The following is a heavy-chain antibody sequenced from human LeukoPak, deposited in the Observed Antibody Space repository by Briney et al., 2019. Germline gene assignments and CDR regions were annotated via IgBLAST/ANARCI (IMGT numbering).Heavy chain of an antibody. V-gene: IGHV3-30*03. D-gene: IGHD1-26*01. Sequence: PGRSLRLSCAASGFTFSSYGMHWVRQAPGKGLGWVAVISYDGSNKYYADSVKGRFTTSRDNSKNTLYLQMNSLRAEDTAVYYCARDRSRWELLQNAFDIWGQGTMVTVSS. CDR3: ARDRSRWELLQNAFDI. J-gene: IGHJ3*02. CDR1: GFTFSSYG. CDR2: ISYDGSNK.